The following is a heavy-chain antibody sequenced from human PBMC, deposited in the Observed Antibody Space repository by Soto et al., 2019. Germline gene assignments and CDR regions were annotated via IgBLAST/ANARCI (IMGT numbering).Heavy chain of an antibody. CDR3: ARDLCGSCYSLRPYYYYMDV. CDR2: ISGSASST. J-gene: IGHJ6*03. D-gene: IGHD2-15*01. CDR1: GFTFTDYA. V-gene: IGHV3-23*01. Sequence: GGSLRLSCAASGFTFTDYAMTWVRQAPGKGLEWVSSISGSASSTFYAGSVKGRFTISRDNSRNTVSLQMNSLRAEDTAVYYCARDLCGSCYSLRPYYYYMDVWGKGTTVTVSS.